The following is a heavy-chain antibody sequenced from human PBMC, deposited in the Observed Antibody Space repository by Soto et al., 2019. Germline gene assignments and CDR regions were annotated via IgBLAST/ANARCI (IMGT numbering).Heavy chain of an antibody. Sequence: QVQLVQSGDEVKKPGASVKVSCKASGYIFVNYGIAWVRQAPGQGLEWMGWISPYTGNTHSATKVQGRLTMTTDKSTSTAYRNLGSLTSDDTAVYYCVMVDNYVTPTPQDVWGQGTTVTVSS. J-gene: IGHJ6*02. D-gene: IGHD3-16*01. CDR2: ISPYTGNT. CDR1: GYIFVNYG. V-gene: IGHV1-18*01. CDR3: VMVDNYVTPTPQDV.